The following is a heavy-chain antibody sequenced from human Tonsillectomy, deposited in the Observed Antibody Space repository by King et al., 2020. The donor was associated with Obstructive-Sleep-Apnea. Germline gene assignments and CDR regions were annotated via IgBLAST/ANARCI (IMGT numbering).Heavy chain of an antibody. CDR1: GYSFTTHW. J-gene: IGHJ6*02. Sequence: QLVQSGEEVKKPGESLKISCQGSGYSFTTHWIYWVRQMPGKGLEWMGIIHPADSDTRYSPSFQGQVTISADNSINTAYLQWSSLEASDTAMYYCARALSPSEDYYYFGMDVCGLGTMVTVSS. CDR2: IHPADSDT. V-gene: IGHV5-51*01. CDR3: ARALSPSEDYYYFGMDV.